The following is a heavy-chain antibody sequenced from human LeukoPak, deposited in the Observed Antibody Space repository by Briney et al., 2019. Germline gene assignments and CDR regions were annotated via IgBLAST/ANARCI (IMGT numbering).Heavy chain of an antibody. CDR3: ARDPGSGLMRAFDI. Sequence: GGSLRLSCAASGFTVSSYSMNWVRQAPGKGLEWVSSISSSSSYIYYADSVKGRFTISRDNAKNSLYLQMNSLRAEDTAVYYCARDPGSGLMRAFDIWGQGTMVTVSS. CDR2: ISSSSSYI. CDR1: GFTVSSYS. V-gene: IGHV3-21*01. J-gene: IGHJ3*02. D-gene: IGHD6-19*01.